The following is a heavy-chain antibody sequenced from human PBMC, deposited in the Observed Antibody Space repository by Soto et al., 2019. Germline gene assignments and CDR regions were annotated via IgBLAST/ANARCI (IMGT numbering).Heavy chain of an antibody. D-gene: IGHD6-13*01. J-gene: IGHJ4*02. Sequence: GASVKVSCKASGYTFTSYGISWVRQAPGQGLEWMGWISAYNGNTNYAQKLQGRVTMTTDTSTSTAYMELRSLRSDDTAVYYCARDGVLGISSSWQFDYWGQGTLVTVSS. CDR1: GYTFTSYG. V-gene: IGHV1-18*01. CDR3: ARDGVLGISSSWQFDY. CDR2: ISAYNGNT.